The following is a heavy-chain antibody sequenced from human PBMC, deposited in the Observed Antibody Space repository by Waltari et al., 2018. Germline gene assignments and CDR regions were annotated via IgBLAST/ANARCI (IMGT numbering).Heavy chain of an antibody. CDR2: LLYDGSDD. CDR1: GFTFNKNN. V-gene: IGHV3-30*02. CDR3: AKDSGSGCYAFDV. Sequence: QMYLVESGGTVVQPGTSLTLSCAASGFTFNKNNMHWVRQAPGKGLECVSFLLYDGSDDSYADSVKGRFTISRDNSKHTIFLQMIGLKVEDTAVYFCAKDSGSGCYAFDVWGQGTMVTVSS. J-gene: IGHJ3*01. D-gene: IGHD1-26*01.